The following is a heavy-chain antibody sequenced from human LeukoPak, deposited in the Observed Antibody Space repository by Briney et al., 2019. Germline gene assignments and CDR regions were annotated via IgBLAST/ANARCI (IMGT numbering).Heavy chain of an antibody. Sequence: PSETLSLTCTVSGYSISSGYYWGWIRQPPGKGLEWIGSIYHSGSTYYNPSLKSRVTISVDTSKNQFSLKLSSVTAADTAVYYCARHASAGKEAAAGTRAFDYWGQGTLVTVSS. CDR1: GYSISSGYY. CDR3: ARHASAGKEAAAGTRAFDY. D-gene: IGHD6-13*01. CDR2: IYHSGST. V-gene: IGHV4-38-2*02. J-gene: IGHJ4*02.